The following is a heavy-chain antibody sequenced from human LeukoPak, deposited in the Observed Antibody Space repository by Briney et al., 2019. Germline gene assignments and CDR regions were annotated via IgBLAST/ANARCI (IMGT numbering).Heavy chain of an antibody. V-gene: IGHV3-30*02. CDR1: GFTFSSYG. J-gene: IGHJ4*02. Sequence: PGGSLRLSCAASGFTFSSYGMHWVRQAPGKGLEWVAFIRYDGSNKYYADSVKGRFTISRDNSKNTLYLQMNSLRAEDTAVYYCAKDPRPVMITFGGVIDPPDYWGQGTLVTVSS. CDR2: IRYDGSNK. CDR3: AKDPRPVMITFGGVIDPPDY. D-gene: IGHD3-16*02.